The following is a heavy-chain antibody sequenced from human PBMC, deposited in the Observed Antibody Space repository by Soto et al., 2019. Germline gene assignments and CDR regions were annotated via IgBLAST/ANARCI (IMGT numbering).Heavy chain of an antibody. CDR1: GGSFSGYY. CDR2: INHSGST. CDR3: ARHVNEYYDFWSGYYAPEDYYYYYYMDV. J-gene: IGHJ6*03. V-gene: IGHV4-34*01. D-gene: IGHD3-3*01. Sequence: SETLSLTCAVYGGSFSGYYWSWIRQPPGKGLEWIGEINHSGSTNYNPSLKSRVTISVDTSKNQFSLKLSSVTAADTAVYYCARHVNEYYDFWSGYYAPEDYYYYYYMDVWGKGTTVTVSS.